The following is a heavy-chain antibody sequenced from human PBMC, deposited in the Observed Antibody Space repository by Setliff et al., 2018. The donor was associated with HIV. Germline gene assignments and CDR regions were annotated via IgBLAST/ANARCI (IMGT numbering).Heavy chain of an antibody. V-gene: IGHV4-34*01. J-gene: IGHJ4*02. CDR1: GGSISSHY. D-gene: IGHD3-16*01. CDR2: INHSGST. CDR3: ARVFTDYVWGGFLSSGPYYFDF. Sequence: PSETLSLTCTVSGGSISSHYWSWIRQPPGKGLEWIGEINHSGSTYYNPSLKSRVTISVDTSKNRFSLKLSPVTAADTAAYFCARVFTDYVWGGFLSSGPYYFDFWGQGALVTVSS.